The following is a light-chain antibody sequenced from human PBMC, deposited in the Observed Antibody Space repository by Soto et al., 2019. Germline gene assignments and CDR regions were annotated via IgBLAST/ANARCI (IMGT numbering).Light chain of an antibody. Sequence: EIVLTQAPGTLSLSPGERATLSCRASQSVSSSYLAWYQQKPGQAPRLLIYGASSRATGIPDRFSGSGSETDFTLTISRLEPEDSAVYYWQQYGSLPVTFGGGTKVEIK. CDR1: QSVSSSY. CDR2: GAS. CDR3: QQYGSLPVT. V-gene: IGKV3-20*01. J-gene: IGKJ4*01.